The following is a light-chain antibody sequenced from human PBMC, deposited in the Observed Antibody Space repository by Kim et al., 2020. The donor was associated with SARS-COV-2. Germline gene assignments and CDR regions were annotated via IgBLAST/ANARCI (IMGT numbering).Light chain of an antibody. J-gene: IGLJ2*01. CDR1: NIGRQS. V-gene: IGLV3-21*04. CDR3: QVWDSSSDHVV. CDR2: YDS. Sequence: APGKTARITCGGNNIGRQSVHWYQQKPGQAPVLVIYYDSNRPSGIPERFSGSNSGNTATLTISRVEAGDEAGYFCQVWDSSSDHVVFGGGTQLTVL.